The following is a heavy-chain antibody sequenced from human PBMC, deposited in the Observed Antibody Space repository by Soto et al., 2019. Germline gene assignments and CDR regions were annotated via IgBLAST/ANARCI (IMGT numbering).Heavy chain of an antibody. J-gene: IGHJ6*02. CDR1: GYTFTAYY. V-gene: IGHV1-2*02. CDR2: INPKFGDT. CDR3: ARNMDYDYGRGSGNGHGV. D-gene: IGHD3-10*02. Sequence: QVQLVQSGAEVKEPGDSVRVSCEASGYTFTAYYIHWVRQAPGQGLAWMGWINPKFGDTTYAQDFQGRVSMTRDMSISTVYMDVSSLTSDDTAIYYCARNMDYDYGRGSGNGHGVWGQGTTVTVFS.